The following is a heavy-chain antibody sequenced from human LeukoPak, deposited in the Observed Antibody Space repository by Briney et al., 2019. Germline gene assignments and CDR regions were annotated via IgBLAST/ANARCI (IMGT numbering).Heavy chain of an antibody. CDR3: ARAKYNSGWYGAFDI. Sequence: EASVKVSCKASGYTFTSYAMNWVRQAPGQGLEWIAGFDPEDGETIYAQKVQGRVTMTEDTSTDTAYMELNSLRFEDTAVYYCARAKYNSGWYGAFDIWGQGTMVTVSS. V-gene: IGHV1-24*01. J-gene: IGHJ3*02. D-gene: IGHD6-19*01. CDR1: GYTFTSYA. CDR2: FDPEDGET.